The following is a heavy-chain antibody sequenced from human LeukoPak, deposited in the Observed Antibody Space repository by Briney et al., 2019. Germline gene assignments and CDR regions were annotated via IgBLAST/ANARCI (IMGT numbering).Heavy chain of an antibody. CDR1: GGSISSYY. CDR2: IYYSGST. CDR3: ANTTASGYVDY. D-gene: IGHD5-18*01. J-gene: IGHJ4*02. Sequence: SETLSLTCTVSGGSISSYYWSWIRQPPGKGLEWIGYIYYSGSTNYNPSLKSRVTISVDTSKNQFSLKLSSVTAADTAVYYCANTTASGYVDYWGQGTLVTVSS. V-gene: IGHV4-59*01.